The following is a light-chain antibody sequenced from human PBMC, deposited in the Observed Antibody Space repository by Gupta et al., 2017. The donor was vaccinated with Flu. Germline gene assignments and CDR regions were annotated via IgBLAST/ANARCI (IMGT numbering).Light chain of an antibody. Sequence: DIVMTHSPDSLAVSLGERATINCRSSQSVLYTSNNRSYFAWYQQKPGQPPKLLIYWSSTRQSGVPDRFSGSGSGTDFALTISSLQAEDVAVYYCQQYYTTPFTFGPGTKVDIK. CDR2: WSS. J-gene: IGKJ3*01. V-gene: IGKV4-1*01. CDR1: QSVLYTSNNRSY. CDR3: QQYYTTPFT.